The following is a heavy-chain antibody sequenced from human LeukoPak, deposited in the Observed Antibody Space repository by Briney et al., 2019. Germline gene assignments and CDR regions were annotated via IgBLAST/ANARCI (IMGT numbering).Heavy chain of an antibody. V-gene: IGHV4-59*01. CDR1: VGSISSYY. Sequence: PSETLSLTCTVSVGSISSYYWSWIRQPPGKGLEWIGYIYSSGSTIFNPSLKSRVTMSVDTSKNQFSLKLSSVTAADTAVYYCAREYYYGSGSYYDFWGQGTLVTVSS. D-gene: IGHD3-10*01. J-gene: IGHJ4*02. CDR3: AREYYYGSGSYYDF. CDR2: IYSSGST.